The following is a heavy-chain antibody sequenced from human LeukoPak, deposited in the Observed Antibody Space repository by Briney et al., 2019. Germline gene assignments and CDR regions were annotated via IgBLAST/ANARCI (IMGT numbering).Heavy chain of an antibody. CDR3: ARDLREVPYYYDY. CDR1: GGSISKYY. D-gene: IGHD5/OR15-5a*01. J-gene: IGHJ4*02. V-gene: IGHV4-59*01. CDR2: IYYSGSI. Sequence: SDTLSLTCTVPGGSISKYYWSWIRQPPVKGLERIGNIYYSGSISYNPSLKSRVTISVDTCKNQFSLKLSSMTAADTAVSNCARDLREVPYYYDYWGQASLVTVSS.